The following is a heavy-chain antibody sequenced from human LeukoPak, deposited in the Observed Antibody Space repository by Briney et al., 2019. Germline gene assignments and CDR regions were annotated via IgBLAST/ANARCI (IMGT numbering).Heavy chain of an antibody. Sequence: SETLSLTCTVSGGSISSSSYYWGWIRQPPGKGLEWIGSIYYSGSTYYNPSLKSRVTISVDTSKNQFSLKLSSVTAADTAVYYCARHDLDSSGWYDTWTEFDYWGQGTLVTVSS. CDR1: GGSISSSSYY. V-gene: IGHV4-39*01. D-gene: IGHD6-19*01. J-gene: IGHJ4*02. CDR3: ARHDLDSSGWYDTWTEFDY. CDR2: IYYSGST.